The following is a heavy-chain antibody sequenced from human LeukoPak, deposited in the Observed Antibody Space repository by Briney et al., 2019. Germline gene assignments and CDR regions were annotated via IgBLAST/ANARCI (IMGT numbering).Heavy chain of an antibody. CDR1: GGSMSSFY. D-gene: IGHD3-22*01. Sequence: SETLSLTCTVSGGSMSSFYWDWIRQPAGKGLQWIGRIYTSGVTNYNPSLKSRVIMSVDTSKNQFSLKLSSVTAADTAVYYCAREWTSGDGSGYPYYFDYWGPGTLVTVTS. CDR2: IYTSGVT. J-gene: IGHJ4*02. V-gene: IGHV4-4*07. CDR3: AREWTSGDGSGYPYYFDY.